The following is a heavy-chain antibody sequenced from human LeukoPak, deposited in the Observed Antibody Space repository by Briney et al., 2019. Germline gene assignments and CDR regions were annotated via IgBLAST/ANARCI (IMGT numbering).Heavy chain of an antibody. Sequence: PGGSLRLSCAASGFTFSNAWMSWGRQAPGKGLEWGGRIKSKTDGGRTDYAAPVKDRFTISRDDSKNTLNLQMNSLKNEDTAVYYCTTERRDYDSSGYYLDYWGQGTLVTVSS. V-gene: IGHV3-15*01. CDR2: IKSKTDGGRT. J-gene: IGHJ4*02. D-gene: IGHD3-22*01. CDR1: GFTFSNAW. CDR3: TTERRDYDSSGYYLDY.